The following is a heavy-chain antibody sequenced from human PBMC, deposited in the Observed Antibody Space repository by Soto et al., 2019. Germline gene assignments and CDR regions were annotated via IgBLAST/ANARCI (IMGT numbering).Heavy chain of an antibody. J-gene: IGHJ4*02. V-gene: IGHV4-39*01. CDR2: IYYSGST. CDR1: GGSISSSSYY. D-gene: IGHD3-10*01. CDR3: ARLSVRGPRDY. Sequence: QLQLQESGPGLVKPSETLSLTCTVSGGSISSSSYYWGWIRQPPGKGLEWIGSIYYSGSTYYNPSLKSRVTISVDTSKNQFSLKLSSVTAADTAVYYCARLSVRGPRDYWGQGTLVTVSS.